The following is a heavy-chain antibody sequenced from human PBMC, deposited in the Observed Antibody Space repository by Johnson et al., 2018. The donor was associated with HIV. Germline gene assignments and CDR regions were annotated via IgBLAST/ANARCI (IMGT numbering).Heavy chain of an antibody. V-gene: IGHV3-7*01. CDR1: GFTFSSYW. J-gene: IGHJ3*02. Sequence: VQLVECGGGVVRPGGSLRLSCAASGFTFSSYWMSWVRQAPGTGLEWVANIKRDGSEKYYVDSVTGRFTISRDNAKNSLYLKRNSLRAEDTAVYYCASGAAVAGNAFDIWGQGTMVTVSS. CDR3: ASGAAVAGNAFDI. CDR2: IKRDGSEK. D-gene: IGHD6-19*01.